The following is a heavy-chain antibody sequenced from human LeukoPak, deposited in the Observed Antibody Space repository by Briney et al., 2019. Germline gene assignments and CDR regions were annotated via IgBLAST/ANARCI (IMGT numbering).Heavy chain of an antibody. CDR1: GFTFSDYY. CDR2: ISGSGDST. CDR3: AKVTGSGSYPAYYYYAMDV. V-gene: IGHV3-23*01. D-gene: IGHD3-10*01. J-gene: IGHJ6*02. Sequence: GGSLRLSCAASGFTFSDYYMSWIRQAAGKGLEWVSVISGSGDSTYYADSVKGRFTISRDNSKNTLHLQMNSLRAEDTAVYYCAKVTGSGSYPAYYYYAMDVWGRGTTVTVSS.